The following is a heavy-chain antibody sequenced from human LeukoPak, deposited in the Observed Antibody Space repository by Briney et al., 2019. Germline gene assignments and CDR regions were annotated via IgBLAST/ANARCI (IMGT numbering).Heavy chain of an antibody. Sequence: ASVKVSCKASGYTFTGYYMHWVRQAPGQGLEWMGWINPNSGGTNYAQKFQGWVTMTRDTSISTAYMELSRLRSDDTAVYYCARDDRITMVRGVSNGMDVWGQGTTVTVS. CDR1: GYTFTGYY. J-gene: IGHJ6*02. CDR2: INPNSGGT. CDR3: ARDDRITMVRGVSNGMDV. D-gene: IGHD3-10*01. V-gene: IGHV1-2*04.